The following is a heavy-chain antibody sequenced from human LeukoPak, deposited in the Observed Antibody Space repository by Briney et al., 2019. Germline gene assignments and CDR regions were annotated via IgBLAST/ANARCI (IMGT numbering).Heavy chain of an antibody. J-gene: IGHJ6*03. CDR2: ISHRGRT. V-gene: IGHV4-34*01. CDR3: ARGMVVKFPYMDV. Sequence: SETLSLTCAVYGDSFSAFSWNWLRQSPGRGLEWLGEISHRGRTTYNPSLDSRVIISVDASKNQFSLNLTSVTAADTAVYYCARGMVVKFPYMDVWGQGATVTVSS. CDR1: GDSFSAFS. D-gene: IGHD3-22*01.